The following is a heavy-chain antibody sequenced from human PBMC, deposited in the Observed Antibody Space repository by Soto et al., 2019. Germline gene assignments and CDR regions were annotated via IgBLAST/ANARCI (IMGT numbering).Heavy chain of an antibody. D-gene: IGHD6-13*01. J-gene: IGHJ6*02. CDR1: GGSISSSSYY. Sequence: SETLSLTCTVSGGSISSSSYYWGWIRQPPEKGQERIGSIYYSGSTYYNPSLKRRVTISVDTSKNQFSLKLSSVTAADTAVYYCARNVGASSSWIYYYYYGMDVWGQGTTLTVSS. CDR3: ARNVGASSSWIYYYYYGMDV. V-gene: IGHV4-39*01. CDR2: IYYSGST.